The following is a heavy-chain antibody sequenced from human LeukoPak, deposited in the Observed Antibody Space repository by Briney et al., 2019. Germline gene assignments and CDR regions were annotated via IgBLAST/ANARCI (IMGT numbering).Heavy chain of an antibody. V-gene: IGHV3-9*01. J-gene: IGHJ4*02. D-gene: IGHD3-22*01. CDR3: AKDNYYDSSGYYIDY. CDR2: ISWNSGSI. CDR1: GFTFDDYA. Sequence: GRSLRLSCAASGFTFDDYAMHCVRQAPGKGLEWVSGISWNSGSIGYADSVKGRFTISRDNAKNSLYLQMNSLRAEDTALYYCAKDNYYDSSGYYIDYWGQGTLVTVSS.